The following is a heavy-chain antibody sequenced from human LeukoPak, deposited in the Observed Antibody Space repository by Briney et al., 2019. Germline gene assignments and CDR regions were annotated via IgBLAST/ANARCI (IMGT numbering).Heavy chain of an antibody. Sequence: GGSLRLSCAASGFTFSSYGMHWVRQAPGKGLEWVAFIRYDGSNKYYADSVKGRFTISRDNSKNTLYLQMNSLRSEDTAVYYCARSTGDSYYYYGMDVWGQGTTVTVSS. J-gene: IGHJ6*02. CDR1: GFTFSSYG. CDR3: ARSTGDSYYYYGMDV. CDR2: IRYDGSNK. V-gene: IGHV3-30*02. D-gene: IGHD7-27*01.